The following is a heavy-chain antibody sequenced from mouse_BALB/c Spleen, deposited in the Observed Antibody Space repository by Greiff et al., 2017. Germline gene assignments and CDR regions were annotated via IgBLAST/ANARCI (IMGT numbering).Heavy chain of an antibody. V-gene: IGHV5-9-3*01. CDR3: ARPGNSYYFDY. CDR2: ISSGGSYT. Sequence: EVQGVESGGGLVKPGGSLKLSCAASGFTFSSYAMSWVRQTPEKRLEWVATISSGGSYTYYPDSVKGRFTISRDNAKNTLYLQMSSLRSEDTAMYYCARPGNSYYFDYWGQGTTLTVSS. D-gene: IGHD2-1*01. CDR1: GFTFSSYA. J-gene: IGHJ2*01.